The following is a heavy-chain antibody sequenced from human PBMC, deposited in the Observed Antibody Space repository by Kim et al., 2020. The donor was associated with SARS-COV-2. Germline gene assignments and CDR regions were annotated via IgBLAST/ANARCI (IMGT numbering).Heavy chain of an antibody. J-gene: IGHJ4*02. V-gene: IGHV4-31*02. CDR3: ARDSVVTPFDS. CDR1: GGSITSGGYY. CDR2: IYYNGNT. D-gene: IGHD2-15*01. Sequence: SETLSLTCTVSGGSITSGGYYWSWIRQHPGKGLEWIGYIYYNGNTYYNPSLKSRVTMSVDTSKNQFSLKLRSVTAADTAVYYCARDSVVTPFDSWGQGTL.